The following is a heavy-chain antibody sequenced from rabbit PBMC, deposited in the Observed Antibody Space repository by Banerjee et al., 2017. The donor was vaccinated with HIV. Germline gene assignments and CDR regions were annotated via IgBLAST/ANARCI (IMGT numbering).Heavy chain of an antibody. CDR2: ICTTSDNT. CDR3: ARYINRVDYYDL. J-gene: IGHJ4*01. V-gene: IGHV1S45*01. CDR1: GFSFCCSYY. Sequence: QEQLEESGGDLVKPAGSLSLTFSASGFSFCCSYYMSLVRQAPGKGLEWIGCICTTSDNTWYANWAKGRFTISKTSSTTVTLQMTSLTVADTATYFCARYINRVDYYDLWGQGTLVTVS. D-gene: IGHD1-1*01.